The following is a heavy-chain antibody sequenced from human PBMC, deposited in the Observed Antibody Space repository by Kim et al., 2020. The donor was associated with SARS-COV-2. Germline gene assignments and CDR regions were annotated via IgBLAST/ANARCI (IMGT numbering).Heavy chain of an antibody. CDR3: APSGETSGSWYS. J-gene: IGHJ4*02. Sequence: ASVKVSCKASGDTFINYYMHWVRQAPGQGLEWMGIINPSGETTTYAQKFQGRVTMTRDTSANTVYMELSSLRSEDTAVYYCAPSGETSGSWYSWGQGTLV. CDR2: INPSGETT. D-gene: IGHD3-10*01. V-gene: IGHV1-46*01. CDR1: GDTFINYY.